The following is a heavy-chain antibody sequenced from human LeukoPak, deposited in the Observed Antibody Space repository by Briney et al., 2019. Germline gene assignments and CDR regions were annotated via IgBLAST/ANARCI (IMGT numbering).Heavy chain of an antibody. D-gene: IGHD2-2*01. CDR2: IYSGVGT. J-gene: IGHJ4*02. CDR3: ARAAIPTAPFDR. Sequence: PGGSLRLSCAASGFTVSSYYMSWVRQAPGKGLEGVSSIYSGVGTYFADSVKGRCTISRDNSKNTLFLQVNSLRAEDTAVYYCARAAIPTAPFDRWGQGTLVTVSS. V-gene: IGHV3-66*01. CDR1: GFTVSSYY.